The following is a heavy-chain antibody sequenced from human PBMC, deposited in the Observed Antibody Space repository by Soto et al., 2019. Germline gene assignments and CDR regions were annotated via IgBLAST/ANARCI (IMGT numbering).Heavy chain of an antibody. J-gene: IGHJ6*02. D-gene: IGHD2-2*02. CDR1: GGTFSSYA. Sequence: QVQLVQSGAEVKKPGSSVKVSCKASGGTFSSYAISWVRQAPGQGLEWMGGIIPIFGTANYAQKFQGRVTITADECTSTAYMELSSLRSEDTAVYSCASGDCSSTSCYTTYYYYGMDVWGQGTTVTVSS. CDR3: ASGDCSSTSCYTTYYYYGMDV. V-gene: IGHV1-69*01. CDR2: IIPIFGTA.